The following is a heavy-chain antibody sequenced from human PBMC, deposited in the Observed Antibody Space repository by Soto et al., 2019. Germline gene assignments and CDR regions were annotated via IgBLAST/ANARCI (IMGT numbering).Heavy chain of an antibody. CDR3: ARDLVTIFGVVNTQLLIGMDV. Sequence: ASVKVSCKASGGTFSSYAISWVRQAPGQGLEWMGGIIPIFGTANYAQKFQGRVTITADKSTSTAYMELSSLRSEDTAVYYCARDLVTIFGVVNTQLLIGMDVWGQGITVTVSS. CDR2: IIPIFGTA. V-gene: IGHV1-69*06. CDR1: GGTFSSYA. J-gene: IGHJ6*02. D-gene: IGHD3-3*01.